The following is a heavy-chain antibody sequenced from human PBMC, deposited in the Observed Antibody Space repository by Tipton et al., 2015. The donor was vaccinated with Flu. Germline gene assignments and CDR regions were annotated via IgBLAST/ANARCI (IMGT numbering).Heavy chain of an antibody. V-gene: IGHV1-18*04. CDR3: ARVYEVPAHAWVGYFDY. D-gene: IGHD2-2*01. CDR1: GYTFTSYG. CDR2: ISAYNGNT. J-gene: IGHJ4*02. Sequence: QVQLVQSGAEVKKPGASVKVSCKASGYTFTSYGISWVRQAPGQGLEWMGWISAYNGNTNYVQKLQGRVTMTTDTSTSTAYMELRSLRSDVTAVYYCARVYEVPAHAWVGYFDYWGQGTLVTVSS.